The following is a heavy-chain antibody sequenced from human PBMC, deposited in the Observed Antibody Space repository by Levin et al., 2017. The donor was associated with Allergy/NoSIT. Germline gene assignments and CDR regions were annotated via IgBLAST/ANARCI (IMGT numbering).Heavy chain of an antibody. D-gene: IGHD2-2*01. CDR3: ARTVVPAAPSLASLDV. J-gene: IGHJ6*04. V-gene: IGHV4-34*01. CDR2: INHSGST. Sequence: SETLSLTCAVYGGSFSGYYWSWIRQPPGKGLEWIGEINHSGSTNYNPSLKSRVTISVDTSKNQFSLKLSSVTAADTAVYYCARTVVPAAPSLASLDVWGKGTTVTVSS. CDR1: GGSFSGYY.